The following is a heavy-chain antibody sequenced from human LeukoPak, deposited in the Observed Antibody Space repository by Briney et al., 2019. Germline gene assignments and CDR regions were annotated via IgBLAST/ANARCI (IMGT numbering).Heavy chain of an antibody. Sequence: GASVKVSCKTSGFTFTGYYIYWVRQAPGQGLEWMGWINPNTGGTNYAQKFQARVTMTRDTSISTAYMELSRLTSDDTAVYSCARDWGRAAAPGWGQGTLVTVSP. CDR3: ARDWGRAAAPG. V-gene: IGHV1-2*02. J-gene: IGHJ3*01. CDR1: GFTFTGYY. CDR2: INPNTGGT. D-gene: IGHD6-13*01.